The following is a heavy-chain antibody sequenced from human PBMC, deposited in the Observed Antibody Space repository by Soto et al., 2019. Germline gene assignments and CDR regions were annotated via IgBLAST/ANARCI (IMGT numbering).Heavy chain of an antibody. CDR2: IRSKANSYAT. Sequence: EVQLVESGGGLVQPGGSLKLSCAASGFTFSGSAMHWVRQASGKGLEWVGRIRSKANSYATAYAASVKGRFTISRDDSKNPAYLKMNTLNPEHTDVYYCTRAEYSSGCLPPEGYSYYMAVWGKGTTVTVSS. D-gene: IGHD6-19*01. J-gene: IGHJ6*03. CDR1: GFTFSGSA. CDR3: TRAEYSSGCLPPEGYSYYMAV. V-gene: IGHV3-73*01.